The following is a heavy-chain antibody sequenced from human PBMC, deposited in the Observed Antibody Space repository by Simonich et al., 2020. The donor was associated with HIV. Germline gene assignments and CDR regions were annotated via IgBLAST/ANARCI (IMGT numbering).Heavy chain of an antibody. D-gene: IGHD6-6*01. CDR3: ARNGIAARPDTSEVDY. CDR2: SNNRGRC. Sequence: QVQLQQLGAGLLKPSENLSLTCAVYGGSFSGYYWSWIRQPPGKGLEWIAKSNNRGRCDYTPSLRSRVTRSVETSKSQFSRKVSSVTAADTAVYYCARNGIAARPDTSEVDYWGQGTLVTVSS. CDR1: GGSFSGYY. V-gene: IGHV4-34*01. J-gene: IGHJ4*02.